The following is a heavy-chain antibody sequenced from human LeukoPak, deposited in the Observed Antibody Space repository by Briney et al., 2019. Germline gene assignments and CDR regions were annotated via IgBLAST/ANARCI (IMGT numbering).Heavy chain of an antibody. Sequence: PSETLSLTCAVSGVSISSTSWWSWVRQPPGKGLEWIGEIYHSGNTKYNPSLKSRVTISVDKSKNEFSLKLRSVTAADTAIYYCVRDYYDSRGYYVGLDVWGQGTTVTVSS. CDR3: VRDYYDSRGYYVGLDV. J-gene: IGHJ6*01. CDR1: GVSISSTSW. V-gene: IGHV4-4*02. D-gene: IGHD3-22*01. CDR2: IYHSGNT.